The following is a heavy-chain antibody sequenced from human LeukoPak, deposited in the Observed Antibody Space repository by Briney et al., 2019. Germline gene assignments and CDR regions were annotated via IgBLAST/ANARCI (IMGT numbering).Heavy chain of an antibody. J-gene: IGHJ4*02. D-gene: IGHD2-15*01. CDR1: GYTFTSYD. CDR3: AMTYCSGGSCYSGDY. Sequence: ASVKVSCKASGYTFTSYDISWVRQAPGQGLEWMGWISAYNGNTNYAQKFQGRVSMTTGTSTSTAYMELRSLRSDDPAVYYCAMTYCSGGSCYSGDYWGQGTLVTVSS. V-gene: IGHV1-18*01. CDR2: ISAYNGNT.